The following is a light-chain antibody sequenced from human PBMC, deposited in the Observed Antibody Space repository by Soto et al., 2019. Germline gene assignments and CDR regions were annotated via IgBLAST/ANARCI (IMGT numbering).Light chain of an antibody. Sequence: DIQMTQSPSSVSASVGDRITITCRASQDIGVRLAWFQQKPGKDPQYLIQAASILQSGVPSRFSGSGSGTEFILTINNLQPEDFASYFCLQVYSFPRTFGLGTKV. CDR3: LQVYSFPRT. J-gene: IGKJ1*01. CDR1: QDIGVR. V-gene: IGKV1-12*01. CDR2: AAS.